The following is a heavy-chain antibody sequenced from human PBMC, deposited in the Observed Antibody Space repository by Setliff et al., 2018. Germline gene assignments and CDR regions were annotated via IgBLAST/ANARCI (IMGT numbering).Heavy chain of an antibody. CDR2: LHTSGTT. Sequence: SQTLSLTCAVSGGSITSGSYYWSWIRQPAGEGLEWIGRLHTSGTTDYNPSLKGRVTISADTSTNHFSLKLASVTAADTAVYYCARDNTIVGATDYWGQGALVTVSS. J-gene: IGHJ4*02. V-gene: IGHV4-61*02. D-gene: IGHD1-26*01. CDR1: GGSITSGSYY. CDR3: ARDNTIVGATDY.